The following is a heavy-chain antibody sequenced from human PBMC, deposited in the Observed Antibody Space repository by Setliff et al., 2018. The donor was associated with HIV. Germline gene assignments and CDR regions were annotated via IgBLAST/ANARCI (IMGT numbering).Heavy chain of an antibody. CDR3: ASAGGGYWGNFYYYMDV. J-gene: IGHJ6*03. V-gene: IGHV3-48*01. Sequence: PGGSLRLSCVVSGVTFSIYSMAWVRQAPGKGLEWLSYIGSDVSIIFYGDSVRGRFTVSRDNAKNSLYLHMNNLRAEDTAVYYCASAGGGYWGNFYYYMDVWGKGTTVTVSS. CDR2: IGSDVSII. CDR1: GVTFSIYS. D-gene: IGHD2-21*02.